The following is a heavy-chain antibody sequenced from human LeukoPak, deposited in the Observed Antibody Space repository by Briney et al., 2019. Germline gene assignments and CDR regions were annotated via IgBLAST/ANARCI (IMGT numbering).Heavy chain of an antibody. CDR3: VKRGVVIRGLLVIGYHQEAYHYDF. J-gene: IGHJ4*02. V-gene: IGHV3-23*01. CDR2: ISERGGST. Sequence: GGSLRLSCVVSGISLSNYAMTWVRQAPGKGLEWVSYISERGGSTTYADSVKGRFTISRDISLNTLYLHMNNLRAEDTAVYFCVKRGVVIRGLLVIGYHQEAYHYDFWGQGVLVTVSS. D-gene: IGHD3-10*01. CDR1: GISLSNYA.